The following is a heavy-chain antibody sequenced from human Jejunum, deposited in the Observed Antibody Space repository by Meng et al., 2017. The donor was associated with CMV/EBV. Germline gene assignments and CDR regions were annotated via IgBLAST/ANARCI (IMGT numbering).Heavy chain of an antibody. CDR3: ARGRRNEPLFDY. CDR2: LIAVFDKT. Sequence: QVQLVQSGAEGKKPXSSVKVXCKTSGGSFSTHTFSWVRQAPGQGLEWMGGLIAVFDKTKAAPRFQDRVTFTADESTSTAYMELSSLTFDDTAVYFCARGRRNEPLFDYWGQGTMVTVSS. D-gene: IGHD1-14*01. J-gene: IGHJ4*02. V-gene: IGHV1-69*13. CDR1: GGSFSTHT.